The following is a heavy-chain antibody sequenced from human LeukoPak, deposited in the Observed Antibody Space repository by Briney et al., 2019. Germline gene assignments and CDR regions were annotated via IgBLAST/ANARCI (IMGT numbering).Heavy chain of an antibody. J-gene: IGHJ4*02. Sequence: ASVKVSCKASGYTFTDNHMHWVRQAPGQGLEWMGWINPNSGGTNYAQKFQGRVTVTRDTSISTAYMELSRLRSDDTAVYYCARVGFTSSWSNFDYWGQGTLVTVSS. D-gene: IGHD6-13*01. CDR2: INPNSGGT. V-gene: IGHV1-2*02. CDR3: ARVGFTSSWSNFDY. CDR1: GYTFTDNH.